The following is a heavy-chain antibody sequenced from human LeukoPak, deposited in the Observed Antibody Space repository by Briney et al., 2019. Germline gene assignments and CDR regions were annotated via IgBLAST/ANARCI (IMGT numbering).Heavy chain of an antibody. CDR2: ISGDGGST. J-gene: IGHJ5*02. Sequence: PGGSLRLSCAASGFTFDDYAMHWVRQAPGKGLEWVSLISGDGGSTYYADSVKGRFTISRDNSKNSLYLQMNSLRTEHTALYYCAKGKWLLLSWGQGTLVTVSS. CDR3: AKGKWLLLS. D-gene: IGHD3-22*01. V-gene: IGHV3-43*02. CDR1: GFTFDDYA.